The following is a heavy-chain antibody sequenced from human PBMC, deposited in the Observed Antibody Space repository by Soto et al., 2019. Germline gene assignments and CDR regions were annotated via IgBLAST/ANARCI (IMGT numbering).Heavy chain of an antibody. CDR2: IYYSGST. J-gene: IGHJ4*02. V-gene: IGHV4-61*01. Sequence: PSETLSLTCTVSGGSVSSGSYYWSWIRQPPGKGLEWIGYIYYSGSTNYNPSLKSRVTISVDTSKNQFSLKLSSVTAADTAVYYCARYELEWELLPFDYWGQGILVTVSS. CDR3: ARYELEWELLPFDY. D-gene: IGHD1-26*01. CDR1: GGSVSSGSYY.